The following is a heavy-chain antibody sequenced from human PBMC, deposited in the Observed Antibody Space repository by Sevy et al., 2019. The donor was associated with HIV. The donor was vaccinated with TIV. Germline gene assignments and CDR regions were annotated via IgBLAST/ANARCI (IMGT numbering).Heavy chain of an antibody. J-gene: IGHJ3*02. V-gene: IGHV3-48*01. D-gene: IGHD5-12*01. CDR3: ARKRLPGAFDI. CDR2: ISSSSSTI. CDR1: GFTFSSYS. Sequence: GESLKISCAASGFTFSSYSMNWVRQAPGKGLEWVSYISSSSSTIYNADSVKGRFTISRDNAKNSLHLQLNSLRAEDTAVYYCARKRLPGAFDIWGQGTMVTVSS.